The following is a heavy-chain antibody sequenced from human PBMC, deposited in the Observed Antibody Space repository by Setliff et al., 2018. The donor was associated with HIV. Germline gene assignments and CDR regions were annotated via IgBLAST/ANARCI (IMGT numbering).Heavy chain of an antibody. CDR2: TSPSGGST. J-gene: IGHJ6*03. D-gene: IGHD3-3*01. CDR3: ARWHSYYDFWSGYYRYYMDV. CDR1: GYTFTSYY. Sequence: ASVKVSCKASGYTFTSYYMHWVRQAPGQGLEWMGITSPSGGSTSYAQKFQGRVTMTRDTSTSTVYMELSSLRPEDTAVYYCARWHSYYDFWSGYYRYYMDVWGKGTTVTV. V-gene: IGHV1-46*01.